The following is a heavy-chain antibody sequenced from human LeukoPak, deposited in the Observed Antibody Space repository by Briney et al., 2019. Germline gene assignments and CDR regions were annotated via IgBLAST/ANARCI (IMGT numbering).Heavy chain of an antibody. CDR3: ARAKIRHSWSFDY. Sequence: ASVKVSCKTSGYTFTDYYIHWVRQAPGQGLEWMGWINPNSGGTNYAQKFQGRVTMTRDTSISTAYMELSRLRSDDTAVYYCARAKIRHSWSFDYWGQGTLVTVSS. J-gene: IGHJ4*02. CDR1: GYTFTDYY. CDR2: INPNSGGT. V-gene: IGHV1-2*02. D-gene: IGHD2-15*01.